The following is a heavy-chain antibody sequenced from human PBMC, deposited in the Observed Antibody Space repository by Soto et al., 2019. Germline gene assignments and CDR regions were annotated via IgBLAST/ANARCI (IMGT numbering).Heavy chain of an antibody. V-gene: IGHV1-18*01. J-gene: IGHJ5*01. Sequence: ASVKVSCKASGGTFSXXXXXXXXQAPGQGLEWMGWISAYNGNTKYAQKLQGRVTMTTDTSNNQFSLHLSSVTPDDTAVYYCVRLIGNSWLDSWGQGTPVTVSS. CDR2: ISAYNGNT. CDR1: GGTFSXXX. CDR3: VRLIGNSWLDS. D-gene: IGHD2-8*01.